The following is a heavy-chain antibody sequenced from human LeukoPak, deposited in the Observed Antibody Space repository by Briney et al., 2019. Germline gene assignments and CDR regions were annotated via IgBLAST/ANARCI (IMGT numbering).Heavy chain of an antibody. CDR2: ISSSGSTI. V-gene: IGHV3-48*04. J-gene: IGHJ4*02. Sequence: GGSLRLSCAASGFTFSSYSMNWVRQAPGKGLEWVSYISSSGSTIYYADSVKGRFTISRDNAKNSLYLQMNSLRAEDTAVYYRAREVTVVVITPGYFDYWGQGTLVTVSS. CDR1: GFTFSSYS. CDR3: AREVTVVVITPGYFDY. D-gene: IGHD3-22*01.